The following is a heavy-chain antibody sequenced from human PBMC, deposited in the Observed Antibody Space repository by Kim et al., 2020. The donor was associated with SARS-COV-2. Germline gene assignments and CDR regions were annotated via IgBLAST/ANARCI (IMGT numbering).Heavy chain of an antibody. D-gene: IGHD1-1*01. J-gene: IGHJ4*02. CDR1: GYTFTSYA. CDR2: INAGNGNT. Sequence: ASVKVSCKASGYTFTSYAMHWVRQAPGQGLEWMGWINAGNGNTKYSQKIQGRVTITRDTSASTVYMELSSLRSEDTAVYYCARLGGGNWKPFDYWGQGTLVTVSS. V-gene: IGHV1-3*01. CDR3: ARLGGGNWKPFDY.